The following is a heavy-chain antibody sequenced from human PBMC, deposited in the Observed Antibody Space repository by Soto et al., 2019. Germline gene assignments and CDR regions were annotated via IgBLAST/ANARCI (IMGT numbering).Heavy chain of an antibody. V-gene: IGHV3-53*01. CDR3: VRSDSSGWPDAFDI. CDR2: IFTVGST. CDR1: GFSVSSNY. J-gene: IGHJ3*02. Sequence: AGGSLRLSCAASGFSVSSNYWNWVRQAPGKGLEWVSVIFTVGSTYYSDSVKGRFTISRDNSKNTLYLQMNSLRAEDTAVYYCVRSDSSGWPDAFDIWGQGTMVTVSS. D-gene: IGHD6-19*01.